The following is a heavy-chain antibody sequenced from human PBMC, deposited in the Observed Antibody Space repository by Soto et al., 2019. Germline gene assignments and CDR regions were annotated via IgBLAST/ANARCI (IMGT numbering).Heavy chain of an antibody. D-gene: IGHD4-17*01. CDR1: GFIFSSAW. J-gene: IGHJ4*02. CDR2: IKTKTTGGTT. CDR3: LTSTTTTSVGAY. Sequence: GGSLRLSCAASGFIFSSAWMNWVRQAPGKGPEWVGRIKTKTTGGTTDYAAPVKGRFTISRDDSKNTLYLQMNSLDTEDTAVYYCLTSTTTTSVGAYWGQGTLVTVSS. V-gene: IGHV3-15*07.